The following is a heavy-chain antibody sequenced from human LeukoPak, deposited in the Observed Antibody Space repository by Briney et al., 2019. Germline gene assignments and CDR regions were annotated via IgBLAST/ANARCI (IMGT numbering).Heavy chain of an antibody. Sequence: TSETLSLTCNDSGGSISSYYCSWIRQPPGNGLEWFGYIYYSGSTNYNPSLKSRVTISVDTSKNQFSLKLSSVTAADTAVYYCARGDDFWSGSAFDIWGQGTMVTVSS. CDR3: ARGDDFWSGSAFDI. CDR2: IYYSGST. D-gene: IGHD3-3*01. J-gene: IGHJ3*02. V-gene: IGHV4-59*01. CDR1: GGSISSYY.